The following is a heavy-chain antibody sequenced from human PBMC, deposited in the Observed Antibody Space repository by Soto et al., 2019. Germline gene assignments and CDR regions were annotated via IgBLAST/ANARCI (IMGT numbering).Heavy chain of an antibody. CDR1: VFTFSSYA. Sequence: PGGSLRLSCAHSVFTFSSYAVSWVRQAPGKGLEWISSISDSVSTIYYADSVKGRFTISRDNSKNTLYLQMTSLRAEDTSVYYWAKVFYYYDSSGYYYFDYWGQGTLVTVSS. J-gene: IGHJ4*02. V-gene: IGHV3-23*01. CDR3: AKVFYYYDSSGYYYFDY. CDR2: ISDSVSTI. D-gene: IGHD3-22*01.